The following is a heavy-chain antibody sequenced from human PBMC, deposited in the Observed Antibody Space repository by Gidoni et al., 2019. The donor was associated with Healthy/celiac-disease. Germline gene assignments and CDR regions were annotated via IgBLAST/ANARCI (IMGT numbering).Heavy chain of an antibody. J-gene: IGHJ5*02. V-gene: IGHV1-46*01. CDR2: INPSGGST. CDR3: ARDRDDYGDYGGWFDP. CDR1: GSTFTSYY. Sequence: QVQLVQSGAEVKKPGASVKVSCKASGSTFTSYYMHWVRQAPGQGLEGMGIINPSGGSTSYAQKFQGRVTMTRDTATSTVYMELSSLRSEDTAVYYCARDRDDYGDYGGWFDPWGQGTLVTVSS. D-gene: IGHD4-17*01.